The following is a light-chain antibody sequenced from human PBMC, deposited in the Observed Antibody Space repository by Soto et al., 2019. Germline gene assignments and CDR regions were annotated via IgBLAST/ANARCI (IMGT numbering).Light chain of an antibody. Sequence: EIVLTQSPGNLSLSPGERATLSCRASQRVSSSYLSWYQQKPGQAPRLLIYGASSRATGIPDRFSGSGSGTAFTLTLSRLEPEDFAVSSCQQYCRAPLSTFAPGTKIDIK. CDR1: QRVSSSY. V-gene: IGKV3-20*01. J-gene: IGKJ3*01. CDR3: QQYCRAPLST. CDR2: GAS.